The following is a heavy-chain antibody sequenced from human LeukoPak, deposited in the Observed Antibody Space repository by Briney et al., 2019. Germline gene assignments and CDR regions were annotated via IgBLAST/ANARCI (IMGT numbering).Heavy chain of an antibody. D-gene: IGHD5-12*01. CDR2: ISCYNGDT. V-gene: IGHV1-18*01. Sequence: ASVKVSCKASGYIFNKYGVSWVRQAPGRGLEWLAWISCYNGDTNYAQKFQGRVTVTTDTSTSTAYMELRSLRSDDTAVYYCARDSYNPVEPSGPDIVATIGYDYWGQGTLVTVSS. CDR3: ARDSYNPVEPSGPDIVATIGYDY. CDR1: GYIFNKYG. J-gene: IGHJ4*02.